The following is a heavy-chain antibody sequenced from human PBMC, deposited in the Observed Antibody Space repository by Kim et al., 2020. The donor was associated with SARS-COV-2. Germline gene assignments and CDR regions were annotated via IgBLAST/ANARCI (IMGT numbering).Heavy chain of an antibody. CDR2: INHSGST. CDR1: GGSFSVYY. Sequence: SETLSLTCAVYGGSFSVYYWSWIRQPPGKGLEWIGEINHSGSTNYNPSLKSRVTISVDTSKNQFSLKLSSVTAADTAVYYCARGTIIQYYYGSGIRALLDVCGQGTTVSVSS. J-gene: IGHJ6*02. CDR3: ARGTIIQYYYGSGIRALLDV. D-gene: IGHD3-10*01. V-gene: IGHV4-34*01.